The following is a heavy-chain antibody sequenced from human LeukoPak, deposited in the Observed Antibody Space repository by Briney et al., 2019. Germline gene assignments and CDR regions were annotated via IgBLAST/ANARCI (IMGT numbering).Heavy chain of an antibody. Sequence: GGSLRLSCAASGFTFSSYTMNWVRQAPGKGLEWVSSISSSTTYIYYADSVKGRFTIPRDNARNSLYLQLSSLRAEDTAVYYCARGQDYYDSSGYYYALDFWGQGTLVTVSS. CDR3: ARGQDYYDSSGYYYALDF. V-gene: IGHV3-21*01. CDR2: ISSSTTYI. D-gene: IGHD3-22*01. CDR1: GFTFSSYT. J-gene: IGHJ4*02.